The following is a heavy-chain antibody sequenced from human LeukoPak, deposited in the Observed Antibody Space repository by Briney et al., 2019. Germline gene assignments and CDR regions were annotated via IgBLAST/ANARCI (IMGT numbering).Heavy chain of an antibody. D-gene: IGHD3-22*01. Sequence: SETLSLTCSVSGVSISSGGFYWSWIRQLPGKGLEWIGYIYYTGTTYYNPSLRTRVIISVDTSKNQFSLKVNSVTASDTAVYYCSTSDDSSGYLTSFDPWGQGTLVTASS. CDR1: GVSISSGGFY. J-gene: IGHJ5*02. CDR3: STSDDSSGYLTSFDP. V-gene: IGHV4-31*03. CDR2: IYYTGTT.